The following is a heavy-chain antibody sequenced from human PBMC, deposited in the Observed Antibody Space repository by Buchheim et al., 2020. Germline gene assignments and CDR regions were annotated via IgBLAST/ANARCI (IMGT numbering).Heavy chain of an antibody. Sequence: QVQLQESGPGLVKPSQTLSLTCTVSGGSISSGSYYWSWLRQPAGKGLEWIGRIYTSGSTNYNPSLKSRVTISVDPSKNQFSLKLSSVTAADTAVYYCARAGSTSWFDPWGQGTL. CDR2: IYTSGST. CDR3: ARAGSTSWFDP. D-gene: IGHD2-2*01. J-gene: IGHJ5*02. V-gene: IGHV4-61*02. CDR1: GGSISSGSYY.